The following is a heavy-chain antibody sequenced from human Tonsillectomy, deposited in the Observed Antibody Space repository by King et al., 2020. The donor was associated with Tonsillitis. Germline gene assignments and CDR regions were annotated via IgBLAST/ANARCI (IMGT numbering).Heavy chain of an antibody. D-gene: IGHD3-16*01. Sequence: QLVQSGAEVKKPGESLKISCKGSGYSFTTYWIGWVRQMPGKGLEWMGIIYPSDSETRYSPSFQGQVTISADKSISTAYLQWSTLKASDTATYYCARLAYYVNSGGAFDMWGQGALVTVSS. V-gene: IGHV5-51*01. CDR2: IYPSDSET. J-gene: IGHJ3*02. CDR3: ARLAYYVNSGGAFDM. CDR1: GYSFTTYW.